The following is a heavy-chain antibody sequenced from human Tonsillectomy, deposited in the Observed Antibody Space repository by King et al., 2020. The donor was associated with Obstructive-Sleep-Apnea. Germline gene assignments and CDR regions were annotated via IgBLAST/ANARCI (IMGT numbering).Heavy chain of an antibody. D-gene: IGHD2-21*02. J-gene: IGHJ4*02. Sequence: VQLVESGGGVVQPGRSLRLSCAASGFTFSSYGMHWVRQAPGKGLEWVAVISYDGSNKYYADSVKGRFTISRDNSKKTLYLQMNSLRAEDTAVYYCAKDGDANCGGDCYLDYWGQGTLVTVSS. CDR2: ISYDGSNK. CDR1: GFTFSSYG. CDR3: AKDGDANCGGDCYLDY. V-gene: IGHV3-30*18.